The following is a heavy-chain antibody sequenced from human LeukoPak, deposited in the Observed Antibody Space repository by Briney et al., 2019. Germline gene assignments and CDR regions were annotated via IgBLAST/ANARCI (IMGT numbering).Heavy chain of an antibody. CDR2: INHSGST. D-gene: IGHD3-22*01. V-gene: IGHV4-34*01. Sequence: ALETLSLTCAVYGGFFSGYYWSWIRQPPGKGLEWIGEINHSGSTNYNPSLKSRVSISVDTSKNQFSLKLSSVTAADTAVYYCARMGYYYDSSGSWGQGTLVTVSS. J-gene: IGHJ5*02. CDR1: GGFFSGYY. CDR3: ARMGYYYDSSGS.